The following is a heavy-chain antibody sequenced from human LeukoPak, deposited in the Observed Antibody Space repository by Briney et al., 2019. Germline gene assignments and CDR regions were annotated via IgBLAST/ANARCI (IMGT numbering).Heavy chain of an antibody. D-gene: IGHD3-22*01. Sequence: PGGSLRLSCAASGFTFSNFWMTWIRQAPGKGLEWVANIKQDGIEKYYVDSVEGRFTVSRDNTKNSLFLRMDSLRAEDTAVYYCARGSSGYYCDHFQTWGQGSLVTVAS. J-gene: IGHJ1*01. V-gene: IGHV3-7*01. CDR1: GFTFSNFW. CDR3: ARGSSGYYCDHFQT. CDR2: IKQDGIEK.